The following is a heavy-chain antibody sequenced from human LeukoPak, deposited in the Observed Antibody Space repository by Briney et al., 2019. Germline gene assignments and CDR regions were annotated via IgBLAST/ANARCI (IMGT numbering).Heavy chain of an antibody. V-gene: IGHV3-23*01. Sequence: PGRSLRLSCAASGFTFSSYAMSWVRQAPGKGLEWVSAISGSGGSTYYADSVKGRFTISRDNSKNTLYLQMNSLRAEDTAVYYCAKSHARDSGSYLGGLFDYWGQGTLVTVSS. J-gene: IGHJ4*02. D-gene: IGHD1-26*01. CDR3: AKSHARDSGSYLGGLFDY. CDR1: GFTFSSYA. CDR2: ISGSGGST.